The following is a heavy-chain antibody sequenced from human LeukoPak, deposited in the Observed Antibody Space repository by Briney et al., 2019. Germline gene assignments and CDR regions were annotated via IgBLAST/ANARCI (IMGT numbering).Heavy chain of an antibody. CDR2: ISGSGDST. V-gene: IGHV3-23*01. D-gene: IGHD6-13*01. J-gene: IGHJ4*01. CDR1: GFTFSSYA. CDR3: AREGLGAAAGIFDY. Sequence: GGSLRLSCAASGFTFSSYAMSWVRQAPGKGLAMVSIISGSGDSTDYTESVKGRFTLSRDNSKTTVSLQMDSLRAEDTAVYYCAREGLGAAAGIFDYWGQGTLVTVSS.